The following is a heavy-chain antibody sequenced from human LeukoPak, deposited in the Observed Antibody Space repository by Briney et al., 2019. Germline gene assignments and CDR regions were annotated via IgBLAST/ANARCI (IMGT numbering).Heavy chain of an antibody. CDR2: IYYSGNT. D-gene: IGHD2-21*02. V-gene: IGHV4-39*07. CDR3: ARGGDWLFDY. Sequence: SETLSLTCTVSDGSISSSSHYWGWIRQPPGKGLEWIGSIYYSGNTYYNPSLKSRVTISVDTSKNQFSLELNSVTAADTAVYYCARGGDWLFDYWGQGILVTVSS. CDR1: DGSISSSSHY. J-gene: IGHJ4*02.